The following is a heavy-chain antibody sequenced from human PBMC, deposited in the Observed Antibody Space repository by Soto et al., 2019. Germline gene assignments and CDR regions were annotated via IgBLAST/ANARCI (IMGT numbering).Heavy chain of an antibody. J-gene: IGHJ6*02. CDR2: ISGSGGSS. CDR3: AKVTKRAAAGRYEYYKYGMDV. Sequence: EVQLLESGGALEHPGGSLRLSCAASGSAFSTYAMTWVRQAPGKGLEWVSVISGSGGSSYYAASVKGRFTISRDNSKNTLYLQMNGLRAEDTALYYCAKVTKRAAAGRYEYYKYGMDVWGQGTTVTVSS. CDR1: GSAFSTYA. D-gene: IGHD6-13*01. V-gene: IGHV3-23*01.